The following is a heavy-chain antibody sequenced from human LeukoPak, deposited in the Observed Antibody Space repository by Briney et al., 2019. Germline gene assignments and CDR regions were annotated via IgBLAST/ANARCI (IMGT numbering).Heavy chain of an antibody. Sequence: ASVKVSCKASGYTLTELSMHWVRQAPGKGREWMGGSDPEDGETIYGQRFQGRVTMTEDTSTDTAYMELSSLRSEDTAVYYCATVALADFDYWGQGTLVTVSS. CDR3: ATVALADFDY. CDR2: SDPEDGET. CDR1: GYTLTELS. J-gene: IGHJ4*02. V-gene: IGHV1-24*01. D-gene: IGHD6-19*01.